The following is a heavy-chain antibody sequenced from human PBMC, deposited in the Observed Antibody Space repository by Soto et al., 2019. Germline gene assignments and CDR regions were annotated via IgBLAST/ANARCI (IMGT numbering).Heavy chain of an antibody. D-gene: IGHD2-15*01. CDR2: IYYSGST. CDR3: AIGYCSGGSCYSGAFDI. J-gene: IGHJ3*02. CDR1: GGSISSSSYY. V-gene: IGHV4-39*01. Sequence: QLQLQESGPGLVKPSETLSLTCTVSGGSISSSSYYWGWIRQPPGKGLEWIGSIYYSGSTYYNPSLKGRVTISVDTSKNQFSLKLSSVTAADTAVYYCAIGYCSGGSCYSGAFDIWGQGTMVTVSS.